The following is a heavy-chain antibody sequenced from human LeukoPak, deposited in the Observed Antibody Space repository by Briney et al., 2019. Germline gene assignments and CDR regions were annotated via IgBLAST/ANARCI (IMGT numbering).Heavy chain of an antibody. CDR2: INPNSGGT. CDR3: ARGVYDFWSGYYYPYFDY. D-gene: IGHD3-3*01. J-gene: IGHJ4*02. CDR1: GYTFTGYY. Sequence: GASVMVSCKASGYTFTGYYMHWVRQAPGQGLEWMGWINPNSGGTNYAQKFQGRVTMTRDTSISTAYMELSRLRSDDTAVYYCARGVYDFWSGYYYPYFDYWGQGTLVTVSS. V-gene: IGHV1-2*02.